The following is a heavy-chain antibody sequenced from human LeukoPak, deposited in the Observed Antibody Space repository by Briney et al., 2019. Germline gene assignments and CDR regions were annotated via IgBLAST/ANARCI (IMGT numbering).Heavy chain of an antibody. Sequence: GGSLRLSCAASGFTFSSYSVNWVRQAPGKGLECVSSISSSSSYIYYADSVKGRFTISRDNAKNSLYLQMNSLRAEDTAVYYCARDITMVRGVTDAFDIWGQGTMVTVSS. V-gene: IGHV3-21*03. D-gene: IGHD3-10*01. CDR2: ISSSSSYI. J-gene: IGHJ3*02. CDR3: ARDITMVRGVTDAFDI. CDR1: GFTFSSYS.